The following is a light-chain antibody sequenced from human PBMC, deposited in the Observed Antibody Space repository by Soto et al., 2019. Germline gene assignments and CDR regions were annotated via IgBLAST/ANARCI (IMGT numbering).Light chain of an antibody. V-gene: IGLV1-51*02. CDR3: GTWDSSLSAAGGV. CDR2: ENN. J-gene: IGLJ2*01. CDR1: SSNIGNNY. Sequence: QSVLTQPPSVSAAPGQKVTISCSGSSSNIGNNYVSWYQQLPGTAPKPLIYENNKRPSGIPDRFSGSKSGTSATLGITGLQTGDEADYYCGTWDSSLSAAGGVFGGGTKLTVL.